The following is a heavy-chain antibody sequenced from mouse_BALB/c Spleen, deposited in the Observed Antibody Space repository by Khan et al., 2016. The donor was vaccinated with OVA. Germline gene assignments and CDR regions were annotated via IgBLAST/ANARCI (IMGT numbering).Heavy chain of an antibody. CDR1: GSTFTNFY. CDR2: IYPGNVNT. V-gene: IGHV1S56*01. CDR3: ARGDYYGTYAMDY. D-gene: IGHD1-1*01. Sequence: VQLQESGPELVKPGASVRISCKASGSTFTNFYIHWVKQRPGQGLEWIGWIYPGNVNTKYNENFKGKATLTADKSSSTAYMLLSSLTSEDSAVSCGARGDYYGTYAMDYWGQGTSVIVSS. J-gene: IGHJ4*01.